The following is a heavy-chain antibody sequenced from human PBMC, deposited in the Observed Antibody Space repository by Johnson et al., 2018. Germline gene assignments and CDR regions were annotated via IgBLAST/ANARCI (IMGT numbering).Heavy chain of an antibody. CDR1: GFTFSSYV. D-gene: IGHD4-23*01. Sequence: VQLVESGGGVVQPRGSLRLSCAASGFTFSSYVMSWVRQAPGKGLEWVSGISGRGGGTYYAHSAKGRFTISRDDSKSTLYLQMNSLRAEDTAVYYCAKGSYGGNRGGAFDIWGQGTMVAVSS. V-gene: IGHV3-23*04. J-gene: IGHJ3*02. CDR3: AKGSYGGNRGGAFDI. CDR2: ISGRGGGT.